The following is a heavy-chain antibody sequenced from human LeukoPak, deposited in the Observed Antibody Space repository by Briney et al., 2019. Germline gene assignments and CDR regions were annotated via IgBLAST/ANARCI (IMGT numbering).Heavy chain of an antibody. D-gene: IGHD2-2*01. J-gene: IGHJ5*02. CDR1: GYTFTSYY. Sequence: ASVKVSCKASGYTFTSYYMHWVRQAPGQGLEWMGIINPSGGGTSYAQKFQGRVTMTRDTSTSTVYMELSSLRSEDTAVYYCARDFGRIVVVPAAMRGWFDPWGQGTLVTVSS. CDR2: INPSGGGT. CDR3: ARDFGRIVVVPAAMRGWFDP. V-gene: IGHV1-46*01.